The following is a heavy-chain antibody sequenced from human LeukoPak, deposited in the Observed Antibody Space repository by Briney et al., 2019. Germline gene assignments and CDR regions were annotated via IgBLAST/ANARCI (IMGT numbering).Heavy chain of an antibody. CDR2: ISTNTGNP. D-gene: IGHD6-13*01. J-gene: IGHJ4*02. CDR1: GYAFISYA. CDR3: ARVDSSSWDSPYYFDY. V-gene: IGHV7-4-1*02. Sequence: ASVKVSCKASGYAFISYAMNWVRQAPGQGLEWMGWISTNTGNPTYAQGFTGRFVFSLDTSVSTAYLQISSLKAEDTAVYYCARVDSSSWDSPYYFDYWGQGILVTVSS.